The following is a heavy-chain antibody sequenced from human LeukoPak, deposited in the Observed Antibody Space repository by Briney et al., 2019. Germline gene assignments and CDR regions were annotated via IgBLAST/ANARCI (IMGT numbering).Heavy chain of an antibody. CDR3: ARGADNYGYIFDY. Sequence: GRSLRLSCAASGFTFSGYAIPWVRQAPGKGLEWVSSISSSSSYIYYADSLKGRFTISRHNAKKSVYLQMNSLRAEDTAVYYCARGADNYGYIFDYWGQGTLVTVSS. CDR2: ISSSSSYI. CDR1: GFTFSGYA. D-gene: IGHD5-18*01. V-gene: IGHV3-21*01. J-gene: IGHJ4*02.